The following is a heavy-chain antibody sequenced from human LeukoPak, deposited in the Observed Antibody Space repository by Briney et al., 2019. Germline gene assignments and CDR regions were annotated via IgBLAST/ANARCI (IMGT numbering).Heavy chain of an antibody. CDR3: ARSDGDYGDY. J-gene: IGHJ4*02. V-gene: IGHV4-39*07. CDR1: GGSISSSSYY. Sequence: SETLSLTCTVSGGSISSSSYYWGWIRQPPGKGLEWIGEINHSGSTNYNPSLKSRVTISVDTSKNQFSLKLSSVTAADTAVYYCARSDGDYGDYWGQGTLVTVSS. D-gene: IGHD4-17*01. CDR2: INHSGST.